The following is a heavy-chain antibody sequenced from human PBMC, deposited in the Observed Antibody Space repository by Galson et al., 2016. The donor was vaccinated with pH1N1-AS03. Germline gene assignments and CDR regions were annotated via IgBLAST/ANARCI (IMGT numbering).Heavy chain of an antibody. CDR1: GYSISSDLY. J-gene: IGHJ4*02. Sequence: LSLTCAVSGYSISSDLYWGWIRQPPGKGLEWIASINHRGVTNYSPSLKSRLTISVDASENQFSLKLTSVTAADTAIYYCARASPRGFWGGSPNDQWGQGTLVSVSS. V-gene: IGHV4-38-2*01. D-gene: IGHD3-3*01. CDR2: INHRGVT. CDR3: ARASPRGFWGGSPNDQ.